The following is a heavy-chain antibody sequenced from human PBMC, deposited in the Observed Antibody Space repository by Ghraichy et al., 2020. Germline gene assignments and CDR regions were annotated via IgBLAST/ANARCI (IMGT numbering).Heavy chain of an antibody. CDR1: GFTFSDYY. V-gene: IGHV3-11*06. D-gene: IGHD1-7*01. CDR3: ARQTGATGYFDY. Sequence: LSLTCAASGFTFSDYYMSWIRQAPGKGLEWVSYISTSNSYTIYADSVKGRFTISRDNAKNSLYLQMNSLRAEDTAVYYCARQTGATGYFDYWGQGTLVTVSS. CDR2: ISTSNSYT. J-gene: IGHJ4*02.